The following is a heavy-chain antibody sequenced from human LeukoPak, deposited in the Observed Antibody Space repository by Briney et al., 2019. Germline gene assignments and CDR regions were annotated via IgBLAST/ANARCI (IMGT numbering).Heavy chain of an antibody. J-gene: IGHJ4*02. CDR1: GFTFSTYW. Sequence: GGSLRLSCAGSGFTFSTYWMSWVRQAPGKGLEWVSSISSSSGYIYYADSVKGRFTISRDNAKNSLYLHLNSLRAEDTAVYYCARERYNWNYAFDYWGQGTLVTVSS. D-gene: IGHD1-7*01. CDR3: ARERYNWNYAFDY. CDR2: ISSSSGYI. V-gene: IGHV3-21*01.